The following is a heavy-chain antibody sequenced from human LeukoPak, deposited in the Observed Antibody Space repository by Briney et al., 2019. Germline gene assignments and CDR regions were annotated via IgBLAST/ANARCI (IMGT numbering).Heavy chain of an antibody. D-gene: IGHD3-22*01. V-gene: IGHV3-20*04. CDR1: GFTFDDYG. CDR3: ARVYLDYDSSGYYFDY. J-gene: IGHJ4*02. Sequence: GGSLRLSCAASGFTFDDYGMSWVRQAPGKGLEWVSGINWNGGSIGYADSVKGRFTISRDNAKNSLYLQMNRLRAEDTAVYYCARVYLDYDSSGYYFDYWGQGTLVTVSS. CDR2: INWNGGSI.